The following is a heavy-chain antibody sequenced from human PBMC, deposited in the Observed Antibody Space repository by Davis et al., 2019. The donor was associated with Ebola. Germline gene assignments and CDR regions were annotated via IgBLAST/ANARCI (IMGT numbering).Heavy chain of an antibody. CDR2: IYYSGST. Sequence: SETLSLTCTVSGGSISSYYWSWIRQPPGKGLEWIGYIYYSGSTNYSPPLQSRVTISIDTSESRFSLKLTSVTPADTAVYYCARGGQGVGAGRWLDPWGQGNLVIVSS. D-gene: IGHD1-26*01. CDR3: ARGGQGVGAGRWLDP. J-gene: IGHJ5*02. V-gene: IGHV4-59*01. CDR1: GGSISSYY.